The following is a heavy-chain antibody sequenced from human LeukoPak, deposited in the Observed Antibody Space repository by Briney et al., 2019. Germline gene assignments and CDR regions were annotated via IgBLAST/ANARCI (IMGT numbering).Heavy chain of an antibody. V-gene: IGHV3-33*01. J-gene: IGHJ5*02. D-gene: IGHD3-10*01. CDR3: ARGRITMVRGVPGNWFDP. Sequence: GWSLRLSCAASGFTLSSYGMHWVRHAPGKGLEWVAAIWNEGSNKYYADSVKGRFTISRDNSKNTLYLKMSSLRAEDTAEYYCARGRITMVRGVPGNWFDPWGQGTLVTVSS. CDR1: GFTLSSYG. CDR2: IWNEGSNK.